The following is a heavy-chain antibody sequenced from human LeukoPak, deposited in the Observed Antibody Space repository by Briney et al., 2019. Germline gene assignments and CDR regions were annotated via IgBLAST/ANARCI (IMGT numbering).Heavy chain of an antibody. D-gene: IGHD3-10*01. CDR2: IYTSGST. V-gene: IGHV4-61*02. CDR1: GGSISSGSYY. Sequence: KPSQTLSLTCTVSGGSISSGSYYWSWIRQPAGKGLEWIGRIYTSGSTNYNPSLKSRVTISVDTSKNQFSLKLSSVTAADTAVYYCARLAVVRGVGGWFDPWGQGTLVTVSS. CDR3: ARLAVVRGVGGWFDP. J-gene: IGHJ5*02.